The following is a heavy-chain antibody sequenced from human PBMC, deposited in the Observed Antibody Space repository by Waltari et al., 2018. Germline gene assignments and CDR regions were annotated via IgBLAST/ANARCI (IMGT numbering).Heavy chain of an antibody. CDR3: ARDAYGDYPV. J-gene: IGHJ4*02. CDR2: IIPILGIA. V-gene: IGHV1-69*04. Sequence: QVQLVQSGAEVKKPGPRLKFSCRASEATFAAIPITGVRQAPGQGLEWMGGIIPILGIANYAQKFQGRVTITADESTSTAYMELSSLRSEDTAVYYCARDAYGDYPVWGQGTLVTVSS. CDR1: EATFAAIP. D-gene: IGHD4-17*01.